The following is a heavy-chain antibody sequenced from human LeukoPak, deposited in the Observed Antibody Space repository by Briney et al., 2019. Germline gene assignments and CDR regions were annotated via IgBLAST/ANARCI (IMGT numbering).Heavy chain of an antibody. CDR1: LCTFPNYY. Sequence: ASVTDSCMASLCTFPNYYMHWVRQAPGQGLEGMGIINPSGCSTSYAQKFQGRVTMTRDTSTSTVYMELSSLRSEDTAVYYWARKAWSGYYYDYWGQGTLVTVSS. CDR3: ARKAWSGYYYDY. D-gene: IGHD3-22*01. J-gene: IGHJ4*02. CDR2: INPSGCST. V-gene: IGHV1-46*01.